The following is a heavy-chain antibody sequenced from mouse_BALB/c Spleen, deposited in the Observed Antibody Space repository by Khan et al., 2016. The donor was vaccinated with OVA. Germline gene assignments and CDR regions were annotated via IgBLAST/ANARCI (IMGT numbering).Heavy chain of an antibody. CDR1: GYTFTSYT. D-gene: IGHD3-3*01. V-gene: IGHV1-4*01. CDR3: VREWAYSRADGWFAD. CDR2: LNPSNDYT. Sequence: QVQLQQSGAELARPGASLKMSCKASGYTFTSYTIHWVRQRPGKTLEWIGHLNPSNDYTNYNQNFKDKATLIVDKSSSTAYMQLSSLTSADSAFYYWVREWAYSRADGWFADWGQVTLVTVSA. J-gene: IGHJ3*01.